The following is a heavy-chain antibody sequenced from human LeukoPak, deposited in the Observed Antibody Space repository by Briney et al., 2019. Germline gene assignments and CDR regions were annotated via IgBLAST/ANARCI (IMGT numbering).Heavy chain of an antibody. CDR1: GFTFDDYA. CDR2: ISSISNYI. CDR3: ARGRSAFDY. J-gene: IGHJ4*02. Sequence: PGGSLRLSCAASGFTFDDYAMHWVRQAPGKGLEWVSSISSISNYIYYADSVKGRFTISRDNAKNSLYLQMNSLRAEDTAVYYCARGRSAFDYWGQGTLVTVSS. V-gene: IGHV3-21*01.